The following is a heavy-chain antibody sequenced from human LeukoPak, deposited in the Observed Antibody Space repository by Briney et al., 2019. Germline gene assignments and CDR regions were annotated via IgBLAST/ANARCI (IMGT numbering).Heavy chain of an antibody. J-gene: IGHJ4*02. D-gene: IGHD3-10*01. CDR3: ARGFMVRGVIISPYFDY. V-gene: IGHV3-30*03. Sequence: PGGSLRLSCAASGFTFSNAWMNWVRQAPGKGPEWVAVISYDGRSKFYVDSVKGRFTISRDNSENTLYLQMNSLRAEDTAVYYCARGFMVRGVIISPYFDYWGQGTLVTVSS. CDR1: GFTFSNAW. CDR2: ISYDGRSK.